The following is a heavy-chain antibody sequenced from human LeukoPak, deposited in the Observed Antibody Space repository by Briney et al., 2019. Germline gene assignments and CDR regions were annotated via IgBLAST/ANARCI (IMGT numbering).Heavy chain of an antibody. CDR1: GFTFSSYS. J-gene: IGHJ3*02. Sequence: GGSLRLSCAASGFTFSSYSMKWVRQAPGKGLEWVSSISSSSSYIYYADSVKGRFTISRDNAKNSLYLQMNSLRAEDTAVYYCARDGDYCSSTSCYAFDIWGQGTMVTVSS. CDR2: ISSSSSYI. D-gene: IGHD2-2*01. V-gene: IGHV3-21*01. CDR3: ARDGDYCSSTSCYAFDI.